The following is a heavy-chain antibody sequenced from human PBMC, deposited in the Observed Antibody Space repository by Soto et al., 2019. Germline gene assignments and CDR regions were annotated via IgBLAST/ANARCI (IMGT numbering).Heavy chain of an antibody. CDR3: VRDHVTPGLDFDK. J-gene: IGHJ4*02. Sequence: EVQLVESGGDLVQPGGSLRLSCSASGFAFSAHWMTWVRQTPGKGLEWVANISLEGSTKYYVDSAKGRFTISRDNAKNLLYLQMNSLTVGDTAVYSCVRDHVTPGLDFDKWGQGTLVTVSS. D-gene: IGHD3-3*01. CDR1: GFAFSAHW. V-gene: IGHV3-7*01. CDR2: ISLEGSTK.